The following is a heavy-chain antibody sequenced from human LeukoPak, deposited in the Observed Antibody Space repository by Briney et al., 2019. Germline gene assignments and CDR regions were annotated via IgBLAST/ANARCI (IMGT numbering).Heavy chain of an antibody. Sequence: SGGSLRLSCAASGFTFSSYSMNWIRQAPGKGLEWVSSVSSSSSYIYYADSVKGRFTISRDNAKNSLYLQMNSLRAEDTAVYYCPRELVGADDGMDVWGQGTTVTVSS. CDR3: PRELVGADDGMDV. V-gene: IGHV3-21*01. D-gene: IGHD1-26*01. CDR1: GFTFSSYS. J-gene: IGHJ6*02. CDR2: VSSSSSYI.